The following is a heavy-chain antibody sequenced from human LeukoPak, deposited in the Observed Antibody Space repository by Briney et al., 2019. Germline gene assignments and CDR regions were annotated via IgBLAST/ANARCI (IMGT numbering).Heavy chain of an antibody. CDR3: ARTAGRTFAY. V-gene: IGHV1-46*01. CDR2: INPSRGST. J-gene: IGHJ4*02. CDR1: GYTFTSYF. Sequence: GASVKVSCKAAGYTFTSYFMHWGRHAPGQGLELMGIINPSRGSTSYAQKFQGRVTMTRDTATSTVYMELTSLRSADTAVSYCARTAGRTFAYWGQGTLVTV.